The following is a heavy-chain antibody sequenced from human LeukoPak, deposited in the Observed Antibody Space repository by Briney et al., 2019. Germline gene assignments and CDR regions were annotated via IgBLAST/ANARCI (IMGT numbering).Heavy chain of an antibody. V-gene: IGHV4-61*01. Sequence: SETLSLTCTVSGGSVSSGSYYWSWIRQPPGKGLEWIGYTYYSGSTNYNPSLKSRVTISVDTSKNQFSLKLSSVTAADTAVYYCARGNYSSGTFDYWGQGTLVTVSS. CDR3: ARGNYSSGTFDY. CDR2: TYYSGST. J-gene: IGHJ4*02. D-gene: IGHD6-19*01. CDR1: GGSVSSGSYY.